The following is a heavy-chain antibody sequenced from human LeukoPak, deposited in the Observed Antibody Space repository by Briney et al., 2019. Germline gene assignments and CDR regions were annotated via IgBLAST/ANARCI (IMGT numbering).Heavy chain of an antibody. Sequence: ASVKVSCKASGYTFTSYGISWVRQAPGQGLEWMGRISAYNGNTNYAQKLQGRVTMTTDTSTSTAYMELRSLRSDDTAVYYCARDKQWLTTSLFDYWGQGTLVTVSS. CDR1: GYTFTSYG. CDR2: ISAYNGNT. CDR3: ARDKQWLTTSLFDY. J-gene: IGHJ4*02. V-gene: IGHV1-18*01. D-gene: IGHD6-19*01.